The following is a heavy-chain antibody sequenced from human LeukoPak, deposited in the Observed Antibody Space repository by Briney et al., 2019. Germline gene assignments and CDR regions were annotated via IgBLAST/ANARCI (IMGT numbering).Heavy chain of an antibody. CDR2: INSDGSST. J-gene: IGHJ4*02. CDR1: GFTFSSYW. Sequence: GGSLRLSCAASGFTFSSYWMHWVRQAPGKGLVWVSRINSDGSSTSYADSVKGRFTISRDNAKNTLYLRMNSLRAEDTAVYYCARAAGTSIVTPFFDYWGQGTLVTVSS. V-gene: IGHV3-74*01. CDR3: ARAAGTSIVTPFFDY. D-gene: IGHD6-19*01.